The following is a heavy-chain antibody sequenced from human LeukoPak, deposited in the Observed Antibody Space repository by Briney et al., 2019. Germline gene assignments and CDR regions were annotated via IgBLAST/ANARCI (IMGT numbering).Heavy chain of an antibody. D-gene: IGHD6-19*01. V-gene: IGHV3-23*01. CDR1: GFTFSNYV. CDR3: AKDATVAGLFFDY. J-gene: IGHJ4*02. Sequence: PRGSLRLSCAASGFTFSNYVMNWVRQAPGKGLEWVSLIMVSGDNTFYADSVKGRFIISRDNSKNALYLQMNSLRAEDTGVYYCAKDATVAGLFFDYWGQGTLVTVSS. CDR2: IMVSGDNT.